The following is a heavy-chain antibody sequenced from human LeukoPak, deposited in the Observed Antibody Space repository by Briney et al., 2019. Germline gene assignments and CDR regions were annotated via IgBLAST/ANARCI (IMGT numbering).Heavy chain of an antibody. CDR2: IYYSGST. D-gene: IGHD3-10*01. CDR1: GGSISSSSYY. J-gene: IGHJ4*02. CDR3: ARLRSGFDY. Sequence: TSETLSLTCTVSGGSISSSSYYWGWIRQPPGKGLEWIGSIYYSGSTYYNPSLKSRVTISVDTSKNQFSLKLSSVTAADTAVYYCARLRSGFDYWGQGTLVTVSS. V-gene: IGHV4-39*01.